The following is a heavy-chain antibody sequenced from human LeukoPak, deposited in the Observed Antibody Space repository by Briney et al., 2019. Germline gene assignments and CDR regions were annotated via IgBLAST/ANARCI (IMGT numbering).Heavy chain of an antibody. CDR1: GFTFSRYW. CDR2: IKEDGGET. V-gene: IGHV3-7*05. J-gene: IGHJ4*02. CDR3: AREAGSGYDWANLDY. Sequence: GGSLRLSCAASGFTFSRYWMSWVRQAPGKGLEWVANIKEDGGETYYVDSVKGRFTISRDNAKNSLYLQMNSLRAEDTAAYYCAREAGSGYDWANLDYWGQGTLVTVSS. D-gene: IGHD5-12*01.